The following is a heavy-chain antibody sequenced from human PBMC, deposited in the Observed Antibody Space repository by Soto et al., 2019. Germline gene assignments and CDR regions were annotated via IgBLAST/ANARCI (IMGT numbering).Heavy chain of an antibody. Sequence: QVQLVQSGAEVKKPGSSVRVSCKASGGMFYSSAINWVRQAPGQGLEWMGGIVPMNGSPKYAQEFLGRVTISADASATTAYMDLSGLKSEDTAVYYCSFAPNWTYQLTGYWGRGTQVTVSS. CDR3: SFAPNWTYQLTGY. J-gene: IGHJ4*02. CDR1: GGMFYSSA. CDR2: IVPMNGSP. D-gene: IGHD2-2*01. V-gene: IGHV1-69*01.